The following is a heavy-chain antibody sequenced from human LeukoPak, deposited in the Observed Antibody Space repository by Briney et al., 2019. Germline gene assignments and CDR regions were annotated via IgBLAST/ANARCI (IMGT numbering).Heavy chain of an antibody. D-gene: IGHD3-22*01. V-gene: IGHV4-61*01. CDR3: ARGHYYDSSGYYWYYYYYMDV. Sequence: SVTLSLTCTVSGGSVSSGSYYWSWIRQPPGKGLEWIGWVYLSVCTNYNPSLKSRDTISVETSKNQFSLKLSSVTAADTAVYYCARGHYYDSSGYYWYYYYYMDVWGQGTTVTVAS. J-gene: IGHJ6*02. CDR1: GGSVSSGSYY. CDR2: VYLSVCT.